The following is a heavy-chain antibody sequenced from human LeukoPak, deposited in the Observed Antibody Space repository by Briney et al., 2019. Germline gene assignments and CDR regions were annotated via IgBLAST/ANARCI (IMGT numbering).Heavy chain of an antibody. D-gene: IGHD2-2*02. CDR1: GFTSSSYA. Sequence: GRSLRLSCAASGFTSSSYAMHWVRQAPGKGLEWVAVISYDGSNKYYADSVKGRFTISRDNSKNTLYLQMNGLRAEDTAVYYCASFYCSSTSCHNPHFDYWGQGTLVTVSS. CDR3: ASFYCSSTSCHNPHFDY. J-gene: IGHJ4*02. CDR2: ISYDGSNK. V-gene: IGHV3-30*04.